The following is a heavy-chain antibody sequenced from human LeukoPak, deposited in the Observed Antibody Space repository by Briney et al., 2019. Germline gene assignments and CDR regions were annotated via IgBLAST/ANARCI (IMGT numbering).Heavy chain of an antibody. CDR1: GFTFSSYA. V-gene: IGHV3-30-3*01. CDR3: ARDRGYYYDSSGYNPDY. Sequence: GGSLRLSCAASGFTFSSYAMHWVRQAPGKGLEWVAVISYDGSNKYYADSVKGRFTISRDNSKNTLYLQMNSLRAEDTAVYYCARDRGYYYDSSGYNPDYWGQGTLVTVSS. D-gene: IGHD3-22*01. J-gene: IGHJ4*02. CDR2: ISYDGSNK.